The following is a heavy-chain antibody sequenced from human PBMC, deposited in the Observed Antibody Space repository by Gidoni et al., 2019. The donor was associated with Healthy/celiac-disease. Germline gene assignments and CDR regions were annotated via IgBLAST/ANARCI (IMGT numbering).Heavy chain of an antibody. CDR2: IDWDDDK. CDR1: GFSLSTSGMC. J-gene: IGHJ6*02. Sequence: QVTLRESGPALVKPTQTLTLTCTFSGFSLSTSGMCVSWIRQPPGKALEWLALIDWDDDKYYSTSLKTRLTISKDTSKNQVVLTMTNMDPVDTATYYCARGIAVAGMGMKYYYYYYGMDVWGQGTTVTVSS. V-gene: IGHV2-70*01. D-gene: IGHD6-19*01. CDR3: ARGIAVAGMGMKYYYYYYGMDV.